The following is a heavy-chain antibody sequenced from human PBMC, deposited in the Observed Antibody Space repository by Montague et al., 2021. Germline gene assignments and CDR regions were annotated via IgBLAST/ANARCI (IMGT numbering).Heavy chain of an antibody. D-gene: IGHD2-15*01. J-gene: IGHJ5*02. Sequence: SETLSLTCTVSGGSISTTSYYWGWIRQPPGKGLEFIGVIYYNGSTYHNPSLKSRVTVSIDTSKNQFSLKLSSVTAADTAVYYCARYLSCKGGSCYSGFDPWGQGTLVTVSS. CDR1: GGSISTTSYY. CDR3: ARYLSCKGGSCYSGFDP. V-gene: IGHV4-39*01. CDR2: IYYNGST.